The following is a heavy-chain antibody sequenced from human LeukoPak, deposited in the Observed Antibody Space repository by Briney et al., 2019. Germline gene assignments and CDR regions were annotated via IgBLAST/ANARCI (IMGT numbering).Heavy chain of an antibody. J-gene: IGHJ4*02. D-gene: IGHD2-15*01. CDR3: ASEAFCVGGSCQLHRVAS. Sequence: GASVKVSCKASGYTFSAYYMHWVRQAPGQGLDWMGWIDTNSGATKYAQKFQGRVTITRDTYIGTAYMELSTLISDDTAVYYCASEAFCVGGSCQLHRVASWGPGTLVTVSS. CDR1: GYTFSAYY. CDR2: IDTNSGAT. V-gene: IGHV1-2*02.